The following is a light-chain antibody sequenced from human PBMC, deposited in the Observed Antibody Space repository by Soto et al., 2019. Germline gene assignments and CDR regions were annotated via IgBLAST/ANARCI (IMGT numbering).Light chain of an antibody. V-gene: IGKV3-15*01. CDR3: QQYYNWPLT. Sequence: EIVMKQSPATLSVSPGERATLSCRASQSVSSNLAWYQQKPGQAPRLLIYGASTRATGIPARFSGSGSGTEFTLTISSLQSEDFAVYYCQQYYNWPLTFGGGTKVEIK. J-gene: IGKJ4*02. CDR1: QSVSSN. CDR2: GAS.